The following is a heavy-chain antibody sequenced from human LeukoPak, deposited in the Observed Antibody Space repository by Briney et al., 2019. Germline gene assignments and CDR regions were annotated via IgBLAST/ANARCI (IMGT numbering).Heavy chain of an antibody. CDR3: TRVRTSGEEDY. V-gene: IGHV3-7*01. J-gene: IGHJ4*02. CDR1: GFTFSSYW. Sequence: GGSLRLSCAASGFTFSSYWMGWVRQAPGKGLEWVANIKQDGTEKHYVDSVKGRLTVSRDNAKNSLYLQMNSLRVEDTAVYFCTRVRTSGEEDYWGQGTLVTVSS. D-gene: IGHD3-10*01. CDR2: IKQDGTEK.